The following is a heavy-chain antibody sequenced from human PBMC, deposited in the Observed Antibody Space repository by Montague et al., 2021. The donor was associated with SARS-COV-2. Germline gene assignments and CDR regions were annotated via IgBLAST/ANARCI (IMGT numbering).Heavy chain of an antibody. V-gene: IGHV3-23*01. CDR3: ASHPRYSSSW. J-gene: IGHJ4*02. Sequence: SLRLSCAASGFTFSSYAMSWVRQAPGKGLEWVSGISDSGVYTYYADSVKGRFTISRDNSKNTPYLQMNSLRAEDTAVYYCASHPRYSSSWWGQGTLVIVSS. D-gene: IGHD6-13*01. CDR2: ISDSGVYT. CDR1: GFTFSSYA.